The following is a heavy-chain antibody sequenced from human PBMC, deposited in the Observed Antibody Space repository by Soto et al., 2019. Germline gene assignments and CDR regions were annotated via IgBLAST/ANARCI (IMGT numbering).Heavy chain of an antibody. D-gene: IGHD4-4*01. J-gene: IGHJ6*02. CDR2: IIPIFGTA. CDR3: AGATAALHYYYYGMDV. Sequence: ASVKVSCKASGGTFSSYAISWVRQAPGQGLEWMGGIIPIFGTANYAQKFQGRVTITADESTSTAYMELSSLRSEDTAVYYCAGATAALHYYYYGMDVWGQGTTVTVSS. CDR1: GGTFSSYA. V-gene: IGHV1-69*13.